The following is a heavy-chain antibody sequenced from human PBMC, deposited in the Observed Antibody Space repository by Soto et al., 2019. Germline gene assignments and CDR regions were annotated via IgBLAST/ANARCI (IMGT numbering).Heavy chain of an antibody. V-gene: IGHV4-31*03. CDR2: IFYSGST. CDR3: ARGGSGDIVVVAAIDY. J-gene: IGHJ4*02. CDR1: GGSISSGDYY. D-gene: IGHD2-15*01. Sequence: QVQLQESGPGLVKPSQTLSLTCSVSGGSISSGDYYWSWVRQHPGKGLEWIGYIFYSGSTYYNPSLKSRVTISVQTSKNQFSLKLSSVTAADTAVYYCARGGSGDIVVVAAIDYWGQGTLVTVSS.